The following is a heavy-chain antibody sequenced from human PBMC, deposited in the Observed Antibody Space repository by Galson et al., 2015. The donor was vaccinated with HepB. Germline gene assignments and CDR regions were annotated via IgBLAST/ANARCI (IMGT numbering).Heavy chain of an antibody. CDR2: IKQDGSEK. V-gene: IGHV3-7*03. J-gene: IGHJ3*02. CDR1: GFTSGSHW. CDR3: ARGVRQLGDACDI. D-gene: IGHD1-1*01. Sequence: SLRLSCAASGFTSGSHWMSWVRQAPGKGLEWVANIKQDGSEKNYVDSVKGRFMISRDNAKNSLYLQMNSLSAEDTAVYYCARGVRQLGDACDIWGQGTMVTASS.